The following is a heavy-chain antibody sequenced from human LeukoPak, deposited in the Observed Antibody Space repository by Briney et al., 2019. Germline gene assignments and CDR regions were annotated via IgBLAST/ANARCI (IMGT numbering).Heavy chain of an antibody. CDR3: ARGGGGYYQDY. V-gene: IGHV4-34*01. CDR1: GGSFSGYY. Sequence: SETLSLTCAVYGGSFSGYYWTWIRQSPGKGLEWIGEINHSGSTNYNPSLKSRVTISVDTSKNQFSLNLNSVTAADTAVYYCARGGGGYYQDYWGRGTLVTVSS. J-gene: IGHJ4*02. CDR2: INHSGST. D-gene: IGHD3-22*01.